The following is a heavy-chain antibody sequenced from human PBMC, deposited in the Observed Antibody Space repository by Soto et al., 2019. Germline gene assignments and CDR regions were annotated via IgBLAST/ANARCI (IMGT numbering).Heavy chain of an antibody. CDR3: ARGGVPAAMSY. CDR1: GFTFSSFW. Sequence: EVQLVESWGGLVQPGGSLRLSCAASGFTFSSFWMHWVRQAPGEGLVWVSRINSDGSNTTYADSVKGRFTISRDNAKNTLYLQMNSLRAEDTAVYYCARGGVPAAMSYWGQGTLVTVSS. CDR2: INSDGSNT. V-gene: IGHV3-74*01. D-gene: IGHD2-2*01. J-gene: IGHJ4*02.